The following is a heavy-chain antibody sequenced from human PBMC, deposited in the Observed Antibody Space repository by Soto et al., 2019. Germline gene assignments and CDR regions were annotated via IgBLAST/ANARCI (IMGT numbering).Heavy chain of an antibody. CDR3: VRRLMAEFDH. CDR1: GGSIDSGGYS. Sequence: KPSETLSLTCVVSGGSIDSGGYSWGWVRQPPGKGLEWIGHSYRGVSTFYNPSLNSRVTISLDRAKNQFSLKLTSVTAADTAVYFCVRRLMAEFDHWGQGIQVTVSS. CDR2: SYRGVST. J-gene: IGHJ4*02. V-gene: IGHV4-30-2*01.